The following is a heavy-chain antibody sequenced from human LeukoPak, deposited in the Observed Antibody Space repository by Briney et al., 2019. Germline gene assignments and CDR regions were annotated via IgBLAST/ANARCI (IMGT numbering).Heavy chain of an antibody. CDR1: GGSISSYY. V-gene: IGHV4-4*07. CDR2: IYTSGST. Sequence: SETLSLTCTVSGGSISSYYWSWIRQPAGKGLEWIGRIYTSGSTNYNPSLKSRVTMSVDTSKNQFSLKLSSVTAADTAVYYCARAGGYCTNGVCLLLNFDYWGQGTLVTVSS. J-gene: IGHJ4*02. CDR3: ARAGGYCTNGVCLLLNFDY. D-gene: IGHD2-8*01.